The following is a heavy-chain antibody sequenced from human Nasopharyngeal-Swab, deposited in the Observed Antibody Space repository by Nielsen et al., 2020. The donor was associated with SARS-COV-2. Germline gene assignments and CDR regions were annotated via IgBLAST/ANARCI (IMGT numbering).Heavy chain of an antibody. CDR2: VSADGDKK. D-gene: IGHD6-19*01. V-gene: IGHV3-30-3*01. Sequence: GGSLRLSCAASGSTFSTYPMHWVRQAPGKGLEWVTVVSADGDKKYYADSVKGRFTISRDNSNNTLYLQMNSLRPEDTAFYYCAKARTLISSGWYFDYWGQGTLVTVSS. CDR1: GSTFSTYP. CDR3: AKARTLISSGWYFDY. J-gene: IGHJ4*02.